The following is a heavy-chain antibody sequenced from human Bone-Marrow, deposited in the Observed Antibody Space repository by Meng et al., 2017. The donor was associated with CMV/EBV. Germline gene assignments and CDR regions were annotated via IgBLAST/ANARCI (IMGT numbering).Heavy chain of an antibody. CDR3: ARGPRRQVWLVGFDFDY. V-gene: IGHV1-8*01. D-gene: IGHD6-19*01. CDR1: GYTFTSYD. CDR2: MNPNSGNT. J-gene: IGHJ4*02. Sequence: ASVKVSCKASGYTFTSYDINWVRQATGQGLEWMGWMNPNSGNTGYAQKFQGRVTMTRNTSISTAYMELSRLRSEETAVYDCARGPRRQVWLVGFDFDYWGQGTLVTVSS.